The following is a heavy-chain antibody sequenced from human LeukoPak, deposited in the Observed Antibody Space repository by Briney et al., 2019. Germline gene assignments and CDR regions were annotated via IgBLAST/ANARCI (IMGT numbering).Heavy chain of an antibody. CDR2: IYYSGPT. CDR1: SGSISSYD. D-gene: IGHD3-22*01. Sequence: PSETLSLTCTVSSGSISSYDWSWIRQPAGKGLEWIGTIYYSGPTYYNPSLKSRVTISVDTSKNQFSLKLSSVTAADTAVYYCARSSESYDSSGYYSYYFDYWGQGTLVTVSS. V-gene: IGHV4-59*01. J-gene: IGHJ4*02. CDR3: ARSSESYDSSGYYSYYFDY.